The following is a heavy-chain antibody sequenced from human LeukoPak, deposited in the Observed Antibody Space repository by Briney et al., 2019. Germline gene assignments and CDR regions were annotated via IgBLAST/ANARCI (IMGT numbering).Heavy chain of an antibody. D-gene: IGHD3-10*01. CDR3: ASGSGSYRTPYYYMDV. CDR1: GFTVSSNY. J-gene: IGHJ6*03. CDR2: IYSGGST. V-gene: IGHV3-53*01. Sequence: GGSLRLSCAASGFTVSSNYMSWLRQAPGKGLEWVSVIYSGGSTYYADSVKGRFTIYRDNSKNTLYLQMNSLRAEDTAVYYCASGSGSYRTPYYYMDVWGTGTTVTVSS.